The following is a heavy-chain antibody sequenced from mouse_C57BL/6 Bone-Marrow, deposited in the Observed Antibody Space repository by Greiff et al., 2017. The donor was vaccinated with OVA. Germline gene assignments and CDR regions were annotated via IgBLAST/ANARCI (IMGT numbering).Heavy chain of an antibody. D-gene: IGHD2-2*01. J-gene: IGHJ4*01. CDR1: GFSLTSYA. Sequence: QVQLKESGPGLVAPSQSLSITCTVSGFSLTSYAISWVRQPPGKGLEWLVVIWTGGGTNYNSALKSRLSISKDNSKSQVFLKMNSLQTDDTARYYCARNGLVYYYAMDYWGQGTSVTVSS. CDR3: ARNGLVYYYAMDY. CDR2: IWTGGGT. V-gene: IGHV2-9-1*01.